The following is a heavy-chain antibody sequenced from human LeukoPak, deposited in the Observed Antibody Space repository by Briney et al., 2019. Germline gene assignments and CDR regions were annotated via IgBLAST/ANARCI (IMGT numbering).Heavy chain of an antibody. CDR1: GYSFTGKY. CDR3: VRSIFSSFDP. CDR2: INPDSGDT. V-gene: IGHV1-2*02. Sequence: ASVKVSCKASGYSFTGKYMHWVRQAPGQGLEWMGWINPDSGDTKSEQKFQGRVTMTRDTSINTAHMELSRLTSDDTAVYYCVRSIFSSFDPWGLGTLVTVSS. J-gene: IGHJ5*02. D-gene: IGHD2-21*01.